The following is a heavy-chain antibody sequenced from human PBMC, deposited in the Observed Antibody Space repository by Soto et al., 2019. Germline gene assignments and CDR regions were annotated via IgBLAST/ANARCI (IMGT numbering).Heavy chain of an antibody. Sequence: PSETLSLTCTVSGGSVSSGSYYWSWIRQPPGKGLEWIGYLYYSGSTNYNPSLKSRVTISVDTSKKQFSRKRSSVTAADTAVYYCARDKVDLFPRYYYRMDVWGQGTTVTVSS. CDR3: ARDKVDLFPRYYYRMDV. CDR2: LYYSGST. V-gene: IGHV4-61*01. J-gene: IGHJ6*02. CDR1: GGSVSSGSYY.